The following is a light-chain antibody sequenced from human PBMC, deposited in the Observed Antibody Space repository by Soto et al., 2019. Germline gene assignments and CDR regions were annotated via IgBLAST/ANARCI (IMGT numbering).Light chain of an antibody. J-gene: IGLJ2*01. CDR3: SSYTSSRTLV. V-gene: IGLV2-14*01. Sequence: QSALTQPASVSESPGPSITISCTGTSTDVGAYNFVSWYQKNPGKAPQLIIYEVNYRPSGVSTRFSGSKSGNTASLTISGLQPEDEADYYCSSYTSSRTLVFGGGTKLTVL. CDR2: EVN. CDR1: STDVGAYNF.